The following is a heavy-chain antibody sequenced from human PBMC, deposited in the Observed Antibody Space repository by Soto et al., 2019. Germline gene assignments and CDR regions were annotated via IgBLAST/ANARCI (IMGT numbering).Heavy chain of an antibody. CDR3: TRGPRASSTGTGAH. CDR2: IYSGGST. V-gene: IGHV3-53*01. D-gene: IGHD1-1*01. Sequence: VGSRILSCAASGFTVSSNYMSWVRPAPGKGLEWVSVIYSGGSTYYADSVKGRFTISRDNSKNTLYLRMNSLRAEDTAVYYCTRGPRASSTGTGAHWGQGTLVTVSS. J-gene: IGHJ4*02. CDR1: GFTVSSNY.